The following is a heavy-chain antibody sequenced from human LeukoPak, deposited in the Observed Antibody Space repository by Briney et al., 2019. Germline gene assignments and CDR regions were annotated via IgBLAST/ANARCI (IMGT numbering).Heavy chain of an antibody. CDR2: IYYSGST. J-gene: IGHJ4*02. CDR3: ARGYTPMVIDY. Sequence: PSQTLSLTCAVSGGSISSGGYSWSWIRQPPGKGLEWIGYIYYSGSTNYNPSLKSRVTISVDTSKNQFSLKLSSVTAADTAVYYCARGYTPMVIDYWGQGTLVTVSS. D-gene: IGHD5-18*01. CDR1: GGSISSGGYS. V-gene: IGHV4-61*08.